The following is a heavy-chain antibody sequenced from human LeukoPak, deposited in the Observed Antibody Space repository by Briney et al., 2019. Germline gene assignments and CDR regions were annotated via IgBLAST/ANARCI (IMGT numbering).Heavy chain of an antibody. CDR1: GYSFPNYW. V-gene: IGHV5-51*01. J-gene: IGHJ3*02. CDR2: ISPGDSDT. CDR3: AKMGPGALTADAFDI. D-gene: IGHD1-14*01. Sequence: GESLKISCKGSGYSFPNYWIGWVRQMPGKGLEWMGNISPGDSDTRYIPSFQGQFTISADKSITTAYLQWSSLKASDTATYFCAKMGPGALTADAFDIWGQGTTVTVSS.